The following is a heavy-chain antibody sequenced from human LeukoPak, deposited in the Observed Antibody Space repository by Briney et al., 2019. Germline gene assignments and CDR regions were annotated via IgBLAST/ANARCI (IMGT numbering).Heavy chain of an antibody. CDR2: IIPIFGTA. Sequence: SVKVSCKDSGGTFGSYAISWVRQAPGQGLEWMGGIIPIFGTANYAQKFQGRVTITADESTSTAYMELSSLRSEDTALYYCARGGEMATITRFDYWGQGTLVTVSS. V-gene: IGHV1-69*13. D-gene: IGHD5-24*01. CDR3: ARGGEMATITRFDY. CDR1: GGTFGSYA. J-gene: IGHJ4*02.